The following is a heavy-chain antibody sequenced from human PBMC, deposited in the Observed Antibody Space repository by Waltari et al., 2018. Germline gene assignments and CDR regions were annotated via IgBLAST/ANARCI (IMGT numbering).Heavy chain of an antibody. CDR2: ISGSGGST. D-gene: IGHD2-8*01. Sequence: EVQLLESGGGLVQPGGSLRLYCAASGFNFSSYAMSWVRPDPGKGLGWVAAISGSGGSTYYADSVKGRFTISRDNSKNTLYLQMNSLRAEDTAVYYCAKDGYCTNGVCYGAPYYFDYWGQGTLVTVSS. J-gene: IGHJ4*02. V-gene: IGHV3-23*01. CDR3: AKDGYCTNGVCYGAPYYFDY. CDR1: GFNFSSYA.